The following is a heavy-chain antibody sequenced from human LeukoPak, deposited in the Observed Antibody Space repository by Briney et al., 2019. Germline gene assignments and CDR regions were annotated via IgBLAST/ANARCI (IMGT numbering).Heavy chain of an antibody. CDR3: ARARRVRGVSPDYSWLDP. V-gene: IGHV1-69*04. D-gene: IGHD3-10*01. Sequence: GASVKVSCKASGDSFSSYGVNWVRQAPGQGLEWMGMIIPFLGITHYAQRFQGRVTIRADKSTSTAYMELSSLRSEDTAVYHCARARRVRGVSPDYSWLDPWGQGTLVTVSS. CDR1: GDSFSSYG. J-gene: IGHJ5*02. CDR2: IIPFLGIT.